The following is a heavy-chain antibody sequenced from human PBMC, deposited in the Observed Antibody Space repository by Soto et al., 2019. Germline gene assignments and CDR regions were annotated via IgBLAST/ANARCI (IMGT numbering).Heavy chain of an antibody. J-gene: IGHJ3*02. D-gene: IGHD2-2*01. CDR3: ARRRGSACCSSTSCYVQTRDAFDI. CDR1: GFTFSSYG. Sequence: LRLSCAASGFTFSSYGMHWVRQAPGKGLEWVAVIWYDGSNKYYADSVKGRFTISRDNSKNTLYLQMNSLRAEDTAVYYCARRRGSACCSSTSCYVQTRDAFDIWGQGTMVTVSS. V-gene: IGHV3-33*01. CDR2: IWYDGSNK.